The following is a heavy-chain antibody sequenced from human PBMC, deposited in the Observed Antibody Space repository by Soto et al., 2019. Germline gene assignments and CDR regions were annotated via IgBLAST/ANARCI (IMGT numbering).Heavy chain of an antibody. CDR2: INPSGGRT. Sequence: ASVKVSCKASGYTFTIYYMHWVRQAPGQGLEWMAMINPSGGRTKYAQIFQGRVTLTRDTSTGTVDMELSSLTSEDTAIYYCARGPSCGGDCYLFDYWGQGTQVTVSS. V-gene: IGHV1-46*01. D-gene: IGHD2-21*02. CDR1: GYTFTIYY. J-gene: IGHJ4*02. CDR3: ARGPSCGGDCYLFDY.